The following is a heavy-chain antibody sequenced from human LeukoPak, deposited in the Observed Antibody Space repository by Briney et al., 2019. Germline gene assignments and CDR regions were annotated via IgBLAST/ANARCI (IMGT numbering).Heavy chain of an antibody. Sequence: GGSLRLSCAASGFTFNDAWMSWVRQAPGKGLEWVSYISSSGDTIYYADSVKGRFTISRDNAKNSLYLQMNSLRAEDTAVYYCARDNYDSSTPYYFDYWGQGTLVTVSS. CDR1: GFTFNDAW. V-gene: IGHV3-11*04. CDR3: ARDNYDSSTPYYFDY. CDR2: ISSSGDTI. D-gene: IGHD3-22*01. J-gene: IGHJ4*02.